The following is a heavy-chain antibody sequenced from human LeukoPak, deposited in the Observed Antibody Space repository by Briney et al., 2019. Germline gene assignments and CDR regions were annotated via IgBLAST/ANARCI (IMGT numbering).Heavy chain of an antibody. CDR2: ISYDGSNK. D-gene: IGHD4-17*01. J-gene: IGHJ3*02. CDR3: VGPVTDAFDI. Sequence: GGSLRLSCAASGYTFSSYAMHWVRQAPGKGLEWVAVISYDGSNKYYADSVKGRFTISRDNSKNTLYLQMNSLRAEDTAVYYCVGPVTDAFDIWGQGTMATVSS. V-gene: IGHV3-30-3*01. CDR1: GYTFSSYA.